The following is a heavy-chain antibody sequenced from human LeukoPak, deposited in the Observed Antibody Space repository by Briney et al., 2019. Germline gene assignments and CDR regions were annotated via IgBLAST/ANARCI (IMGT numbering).Heavy chain of an antibody. J-gene: IGHJ4*02. CDR1: GGSFNSENYF. Sequence: KPSETLSLTCTVSGGSFNSENYFWSWIRQHPVRGLVWIGYISYSGITYYNPSLKSRVTLSVDTSKNQFSLKLSSVTAADTAVYYCAREGNYYDPNGYSVYWGQGALVTVSS. CDR3: AREGNYYDPNGYSVY. D-gene: IGHD3-22*01. V-gene: IGHV4-31*03. CDR2: ISYSGIT.